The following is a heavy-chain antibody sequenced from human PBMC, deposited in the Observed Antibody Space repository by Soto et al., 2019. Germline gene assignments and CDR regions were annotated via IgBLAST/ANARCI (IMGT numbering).Heavy chain of an antibody. Sequence: GGSLRLSCAASGFTFSNAWMNWVRQAPGKGLEWVGRIKSKTDGGTTDYAAPVKGRFTISRDDSKNTLYLQMNSLKTEDTAVYYCTTDMIVVVSYYYGMDVWGQGTTVTVSS. D-gene: IGHD3-22*01. V-gene: IGHV3-15*07. J-gene: IGHJ6*02. CDR3: TTDMIVVVSYYYGMDV. CDR2: IKSKTDGGTT. CDR1: GFTFSNAW.